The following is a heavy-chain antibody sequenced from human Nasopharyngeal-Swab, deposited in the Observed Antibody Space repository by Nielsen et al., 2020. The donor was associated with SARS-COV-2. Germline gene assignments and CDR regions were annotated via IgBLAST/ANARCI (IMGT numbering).Heavy chain of an antibody. V-gene: IGHV4-59*13. CDR3: GRGACSITTCYENVDV. CDR1: GGSISSYY. D-gene: IGHD2-2*01. Sequence: SETLSLTCTVSGGSISSYYWSWIRQPPGKGLEWIGCVDSSGSTNYKPSLKSRVTISVDTSKNQFSLSLSSVTAADTAVYYCGRGACSITTCYENVDVWGQGTTVTVSS. CDR2: VDSSGST. J-gene: IGHJ6*02.